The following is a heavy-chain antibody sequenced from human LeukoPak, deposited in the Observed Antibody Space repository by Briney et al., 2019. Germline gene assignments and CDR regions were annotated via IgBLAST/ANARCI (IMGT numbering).Heavy chain of an antibody. Sequence: SVKVSCKASGGTFSSYAISWVRQAPGQGLEWMGGIIPIFGTANYAQKFQGRVTITADESTSTAYMELSSLRSEDTAVYYCARAATMIVVVAPFDPWGQGTLVTVSS. V-gene: IGHV1-69*01. CDR2: IIPIFGTA. D-gene: IGHD3-22*01. CDR3: ARAATMIVVVAPFDP. CDR1: GGTFSSYA. J-gene: IGHJ5*02.